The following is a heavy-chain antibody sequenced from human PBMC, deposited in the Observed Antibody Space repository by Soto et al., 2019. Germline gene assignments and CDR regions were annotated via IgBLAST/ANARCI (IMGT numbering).Heavy chain of an antibody. J-gene: IGHJ4*02. D-gene: IGHD3-22*01. CDR2: ISSSGSII. CDR3: ARDLGYYASDGYFDY. Sequence: GGSLRLSCAASGITFSDYYMSWIRQAPGKGLEWVSYISSSGSIIYYADSVKGRFTISRDNAKNSLYLQLNSLRAEDTAVYYCARDLGYYASDGYFDYWGQGTVVTVSS. V-gene: IGHV3-11*01. CDR1: GITFSDYY.